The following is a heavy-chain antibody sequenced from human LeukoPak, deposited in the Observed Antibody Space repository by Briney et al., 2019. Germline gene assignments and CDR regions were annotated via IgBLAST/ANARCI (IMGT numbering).Heavy chain of an antibody. V-gene: IGHV1-69*13. CDR1: GGTFSSYA. D-gene: IGHD3-22*01. Sequence: GASVKVSCKASGGTFSSYAIGWVRQAPGQGLKWMGGIIPIFGTANYAQKFQGRVTITADESTSTAYMELSSLRSDDTAVYYCARDSIRSSGCTANWFDPWGQGTLVTVSS. CDR2: IIPIFGTA. J-gene: IGHJ5*02. CDR3: ARDSIRSSGCTANWFDP.